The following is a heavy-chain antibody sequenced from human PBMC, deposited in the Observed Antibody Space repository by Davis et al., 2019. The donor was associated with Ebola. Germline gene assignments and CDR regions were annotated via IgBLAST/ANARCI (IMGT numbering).Heavy chain of an antibody. D-gene: IGHD3-3*02. CDR2: ISGDGGST. J-gene: IGHJ6*02. CDR3: TKGAFVYYYNGMDV. V-gene: IGHV3-43*02. CDR1: GFTFGDYA. Sequence: GGSLRLSCTTSGFTFGDYAMNWVRQAPGKGLEWVSLISGDGGSTYYADSVKGRFTISRDNSKNSLYLQMNSLRTEDTALYYCTKGAFVYYYNGMDVWGQGTTVTVSS.